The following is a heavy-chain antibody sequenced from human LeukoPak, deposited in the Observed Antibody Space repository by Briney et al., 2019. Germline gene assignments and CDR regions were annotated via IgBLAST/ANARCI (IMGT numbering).Heavy chain of an antibody. CDR2: IIPIFGTA. CDR1: GGTFSSYA. D-gene: IGHD3-16*02. Sequence: ASVKVSCKASGGTFSSYAISWVRQAPGQGLEWMGGIIPIFGTANYAQKFQGRVTITADESTSTAYMELSSLRSGDTAVYYCARRRLRLGELSPPGAFDIWGQGTMVTVSS. CDR3: ARRRLRLGELSPPGAFDI. J-gene: IGHJ3*02. V-gene: IGHV1-69*13.